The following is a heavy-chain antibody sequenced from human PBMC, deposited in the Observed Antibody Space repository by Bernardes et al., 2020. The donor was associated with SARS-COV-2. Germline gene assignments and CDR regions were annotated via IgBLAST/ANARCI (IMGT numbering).Heavy chain of an antibody. J-gene: IGHJ6*02. CDR3: ARPNTVTTPGGMDV. CDR2: VYYTGTT. Sequence: SETLSLTCFVSGGYITTSSYYWAWIRQPPGKGLEWIGRVYYTGTTYYNPSLKSRVTISVDTSKNHFSLKLSSVTAADSAVYYCARPNTVTTPGGMDVWGQGTTVTVSS. D-gene: IGHD4-17*01. V-gene: IGHV4-39*02. CDR1: GGYITTSSYY.